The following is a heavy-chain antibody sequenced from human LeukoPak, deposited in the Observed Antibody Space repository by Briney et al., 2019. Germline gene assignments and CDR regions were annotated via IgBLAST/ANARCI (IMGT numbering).Heavy chain of an antibody. D-gene: IGHD5-18*01. V-gene: IGHV4-38-2*02. CDR2: IYHSGST. CDR1: GYSISSGYY. J-gene: IGHJ4*02. Sequence: SETLSLTCTVSGYSISSGYYWGWIRQPPGKGLEWIGGIYHSGSTYYNPSLKSRATISVDTSKNQFSLKLSSVTAADTAVYYCASTGYSYGIDYWGQGTLVTVSS. CDR3: ASTGYSYGIDY.